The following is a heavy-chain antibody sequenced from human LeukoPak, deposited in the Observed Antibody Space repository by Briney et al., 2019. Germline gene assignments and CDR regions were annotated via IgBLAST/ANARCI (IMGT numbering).Heavy chain of an antibody. J-gene: IGHJ4*02. Sequence: GGSLRLSCAASGFTFSSYWMSWVRQAPGKGLEWVANIKQDGSEKYYVDSVEGRFTISRDNAKKSLYLQMNSLRAEDTAAYYCAALGATSRIDYWGQGTLVTVSS. CDR1: GFTFSSYW. CDR2: IKQDGSEK. CDR3: AALGATSRIDY. V-gene: IGHV3-7*01. D-gene: IGHD1-26*01.